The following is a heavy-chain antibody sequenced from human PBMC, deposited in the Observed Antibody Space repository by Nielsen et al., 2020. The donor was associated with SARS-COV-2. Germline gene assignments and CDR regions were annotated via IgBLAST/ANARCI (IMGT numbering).Heavy chain of an antibody. D-gene: IGHD3-10*01. Sequence: SLKISCAASGFTFDDYAMHWVRQAPGKGLEWVSGISWNSGSIGYADSVKDRFTISRDNAKNSLYLQMNSLRAEDTALYYCAKDMGPVIWYFDLWGRGTLVTVSS. CDR3: AKDMGPVIWYFDL. V-gene: IGHV3-9*01. CDR2: ISWNSGSI. J-gene: IGHJ2*01. CDR1: GFTFDDYA.